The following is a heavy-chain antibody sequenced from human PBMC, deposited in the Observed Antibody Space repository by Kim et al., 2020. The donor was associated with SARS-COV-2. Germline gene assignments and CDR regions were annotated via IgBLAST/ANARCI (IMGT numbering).Heavy chain of an antibody. CDR1: GFTFSSYA. J-gene: IGHJ4*02. Sequence: GGSLRLSCAASGFTFSSYAMNWVRQAPGKGLEWVSSISSSSSYIYYADSVKGRFTISRDNAKNSLYLQLNSLRAEDTAVYFCASDRDYYDSSGYRRAPFDNWGQGTLVTVSS. CDR2: ISSSSSYI. CDR3: ASDRDYYDSSGYRRAPFDN. D-gene: IGHD3-22*01. V-gene: IGHV3-21*01.